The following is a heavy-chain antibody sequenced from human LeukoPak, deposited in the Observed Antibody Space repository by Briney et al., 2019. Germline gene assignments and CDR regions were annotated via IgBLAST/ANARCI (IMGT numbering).Heavy chain of an antibody. J-gene: IGHJ4*01. CDR3: ARWIQLWFYFDY. V-gene: IGHV4-30-2*01. Sequence: NSSETLSLTCAVSGGSISSGGYSWSRIRQPPGKGLEWIGYIYHSGSTYYNPSLKSRVTISVDRSKNQFSLKLSSVTAADTAVYYCARWIQLWFYFDYWAQGTLVTVSS. D-gene: IGHD5-18*01. CDR2: IYHSGST. CDR1: GGSISSGGYS.